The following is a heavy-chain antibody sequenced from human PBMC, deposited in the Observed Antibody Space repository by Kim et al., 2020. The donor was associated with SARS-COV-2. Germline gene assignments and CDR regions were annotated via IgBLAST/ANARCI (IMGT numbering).Heavy chain of an antibody. D-gene: IGHD1-26*01. CDR2: IGPSDSYT. CDR1: GYSFTTSW. Sequence: GESLKISCKGSGYSFTTSWISWVRQMPEKGLEWMGRIGPSDSYTTYSPSFQGHVTLSVDESINTAYLQWSSLKASDTAIYYCARHLYNGYYYAFDYWGQGTLVTVSS. J-gene: IGHJ4*02. V-gene: IGHV5-10-1*01. CDR3: ARHLYNGYYYAFDY.